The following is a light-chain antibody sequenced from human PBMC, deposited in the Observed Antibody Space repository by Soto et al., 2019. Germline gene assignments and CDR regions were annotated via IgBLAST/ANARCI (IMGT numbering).Light chain of an antibody. CDR3: QQSFSAPRT. Sequence: DIQMSQSPSSLSASVGDSVTITCRASETIIDYLNWYQQQPGEAPKLLIFSASSLHSGVPSRFRGSGSGTHFTLTIXSXXXXXXXXYFCQQSFSAPRTFGQGTKLQAK. CDR2: SAS. V-gene: IGKV1-39*01. J-gene: IGKJ2*01. CDR1: ETIIDY.